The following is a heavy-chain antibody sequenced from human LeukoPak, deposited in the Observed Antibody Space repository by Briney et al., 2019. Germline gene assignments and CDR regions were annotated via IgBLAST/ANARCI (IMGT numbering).Heavy chain of an antibody. J-gene: IGHJ4*02. Sequence: SETLSLTCTVSGGSISSYYRSWIRQPAGKGLEWIGRIYTSGSTNYNPSLKSRVTMSVDTSKNQFSLKLSSVTAADTAVYYCARVLGYYYDSSGYYFPDYWGQGTLVTVSS. CDR3: ARVLGYYYDSSGYYFPDY. CDR2: IYTSGST. D-gene: IGHD3-22*01. V-gene: IGHV4-4*07. CDR1: GGSISSYY.